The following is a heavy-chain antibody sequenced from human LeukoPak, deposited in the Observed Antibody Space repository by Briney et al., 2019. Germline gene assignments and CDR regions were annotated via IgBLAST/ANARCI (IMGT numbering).Heavy chain of an antibody. Sequence: GGSLRLSCAASGFTFSSYALNWVRQAPGKGLEWVSSISASSTYIHYADSVKGRFTISRDNSKNTLYLQMNSLRAEDTAVYYCAKVHEPSRYSSFGPMDVWGQGTTVTVSS. D-gene: IGHD6-13*01. CDR1: GFTFSSYA. J-gene: IGHJ6*02. CDR3: AKVHEPSRYSSFGPMDV. CDR2: ISASSTYI. V-gene: IGHV3-21*04.